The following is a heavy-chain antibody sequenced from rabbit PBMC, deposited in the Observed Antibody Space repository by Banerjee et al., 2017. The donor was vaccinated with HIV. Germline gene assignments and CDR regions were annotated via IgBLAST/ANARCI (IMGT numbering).Heavy chain of an antibody. CDR3: ARGNNGIGGADDL. J-gene: IGHJ4*01. V-gene: IGHV1S45*01. CDR1: GFDFSSYN. CDR2: IYAGSSGST. D-gene: IGHD5-1*01. Sequence: QEQLKETGGGLVQPGGSLTLSCKASGFDFSSYNMGWVRQAPGKGLQWIACIYAGSSGSTYYATWAKGRFTISKTSSTTVTLQMTSLTAADTATYFCARGNNGIGGADDLWGQGTLVTVS.